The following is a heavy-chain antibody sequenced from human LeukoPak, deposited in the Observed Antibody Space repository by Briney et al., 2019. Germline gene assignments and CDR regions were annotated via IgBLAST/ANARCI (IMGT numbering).Heavy chain of an antibody. CDR3: AKVRVGTSDCFDY. V-gene: IGHV3-23*01. CDR1: GFTFSSYA. J-gene: IGHJ4*02. Sequence: GGSLRLSCAASGFTFSSYAMCWVRQAPGKGLEWVSAMSGSSGSTYYADSVKGRFTISRDNSKNTLYLQMNSLRAEDSALYYCAKVRVGTSDCFDYWGQGTLVTVSS. D-gene: IGHD5-12*01. CDR2: MSGSSGST.